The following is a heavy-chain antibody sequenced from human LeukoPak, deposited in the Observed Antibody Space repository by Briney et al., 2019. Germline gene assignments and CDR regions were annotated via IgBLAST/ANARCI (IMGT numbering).Heavy chain of an antibody. CDR3: AKRYSSGDAFDI. V-gene: IGHV3-30*18. J-gene: IGHJ3*02. CDR1: GFTFSLYV. Sequence: GGSLRLSCAASGFTFSLYVMHWVRQAPGKGLEWVAVISYDGSDKYYADSVKGRFTISRDNSKNTLYLQMNSLRAEDTAFHYCAKRYSSGDAFDIWGHGTMVTVSS. D-gene: IGHD6-19*01. CDR2: ISYDGSDK.